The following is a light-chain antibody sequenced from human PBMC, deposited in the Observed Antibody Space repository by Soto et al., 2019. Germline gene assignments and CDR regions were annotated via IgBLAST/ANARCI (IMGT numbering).Light chain of an antibody. V-gene: IGLV2-14*01. Sequence: QSVLTQPASVSGSPGQSITISCTGTSSDVGGYDYVSWYQLHPGKAPKLMVFEVSNRPSGVSYRFSGSKSGNTASLTISGLQAEDEAEYYCSSYTSSITPYVFGTGTKVTVL. J-gene: IGLJ1*01. CDR2: EVS. CDR3: SSYTSSITPYV. CDR1: SSDVGGYDY.